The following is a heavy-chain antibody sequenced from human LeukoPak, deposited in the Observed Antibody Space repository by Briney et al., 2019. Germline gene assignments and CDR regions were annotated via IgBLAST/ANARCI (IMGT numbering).Heavy chain of an antibody. CDR2: ISSTSSYI. CDR3: ARALWSGPVYYGMDV. J-gene: IGHJ6*02. D-gene: IGHD3-10*01. CDR1: GFTFSNYN. V-gene: IGHV3-21*01. Sequence: GGSLKLSCAASGFTFSNYNFYWVRQAPGKGLEWVSSISSTSSYIYYADSMKGRFTISRDNAKNSLYLQMNSLRAEDTAVYYCARALWSGPVYYGMDVWGQGTTVTVSS.